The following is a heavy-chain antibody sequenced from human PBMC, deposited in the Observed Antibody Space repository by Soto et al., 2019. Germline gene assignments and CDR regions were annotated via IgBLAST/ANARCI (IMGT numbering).Heavy chain of an antibody. D-gene: IGHD3-22*01. CDR2: ISSSGSTI. Sequence: QTGGSLRLSCAASGFTCSSYEMNWVRQAPGKGLEWVSYISSSGSTIYYADSVKGRFTISRDNAKNSLYLQMNSLRAEDTAVYYCARDYPLSITMIVKGVYGMDVWGQGTTVTVSS. CDR3: ARDYPLSITMIVKGVYGMDV. V-gene: IGHV3-48*03. J-gene: IGHJ6*02. CDR1: GFTCSSYE.